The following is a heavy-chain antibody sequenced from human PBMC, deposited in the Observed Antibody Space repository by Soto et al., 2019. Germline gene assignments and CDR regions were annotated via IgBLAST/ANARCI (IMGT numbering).Heavy chain of an antibody. J-gene: IGHJ5*02. D-gene: IGHD3-10*01. CDR3: ARGGFRLLGFGELLRNWFDP. V-gene: IGHV3-21*01. Sequence: GGSLRLSCAASGFTFSSYSMNWVRQAPGKGLEWVSSISSSSSYIYYADSVKGRFTISRDNAKNSLYLQMNSLRAEDTAVYYCARGGFRLLGFGELLRNWFDPWGQGTLVTVSS. CDR2: ISSSSSYI. CDR1: GFTFSSYS.